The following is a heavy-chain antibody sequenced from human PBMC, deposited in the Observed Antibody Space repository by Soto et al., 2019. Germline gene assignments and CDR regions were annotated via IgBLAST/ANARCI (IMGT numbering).Heavy chain of an antibody. Sequence: PSETLSLTCTVSGGSISSYYWSWIRQPPGKGLEWIGYIYYSGSTYYNPSLKSRVTISVDTSKNQFSLKLSSVTAADTAVYYCARGSRIAARPNYYYYGMDVWGQGTTVTVSS. CDR3: ARGSRIAARPNYYYYGMDV. CDR1: GGSISSYY. D-gene: IGHD6-6*01. CDR2: IYYSGST. V-gene: IGHV4-59*12. J-gene: IGHJ6*02.